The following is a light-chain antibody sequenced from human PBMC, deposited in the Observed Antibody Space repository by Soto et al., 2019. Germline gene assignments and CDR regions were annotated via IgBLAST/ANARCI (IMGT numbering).Light chain of an antibody. CDR1: QPVSNSL. Sequence: ETVSTHSPGTLSLSPGERATLSYRASQPVSNSLLAWYQQKLGQSPRLLIYGASTRATGIPDRFIGSGSGTDFTLTISRLEPEDFAVYVCQQYGRAPINFGQGTRLENK. V-gene: IGKV3-20*01. CDR2: GAS. J-gene: IGKJ5*01. CDR3: QQYGRAPIN.